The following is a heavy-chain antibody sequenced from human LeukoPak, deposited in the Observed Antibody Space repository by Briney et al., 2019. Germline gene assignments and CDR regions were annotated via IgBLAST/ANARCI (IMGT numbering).Heavy chain of an antibody. D-gene: IGHD2-15*01. Sequence: GGSLRLSCAASGFTFSSYSMNWVRQAPGKGLEWVAFIRRTGSTRYYADSVKGRFTISRDNAKNSLYLQMNSLRAEDTAVYYCAREGRDCSGGSCYYYFDYWGQGTLVTVSS. V-gene: IGHV3-48*04. CDR2: IRRTGSTR. CDR3: AREGRDCSGGSCYYYFDY. J-gene: IGHJ4*02. CDR1: GFTFSSYS.